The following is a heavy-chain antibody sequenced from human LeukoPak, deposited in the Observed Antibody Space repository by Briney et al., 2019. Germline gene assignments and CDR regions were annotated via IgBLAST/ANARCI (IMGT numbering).Heavy chain of an antibody. V-gene: IGHV3-33*01. J-gene: IGHJ3*02. D-gene: IGHD3-10*01. CDR2: IWYDGSNK. Sequence: GRSLRLSRAASGFTFSSYGMHWVRQAPGKGLEWVAVIWYDGSNKYYADSVKGRFTISRDNSKNTLYLQMSSLRAEDTAVYYCARSLRSSGSYYKDAFDIWGQGTMVTVSS. CDR1: GFTFSSYG. CDR3: ARSLRSSGSYYKDAFDI.